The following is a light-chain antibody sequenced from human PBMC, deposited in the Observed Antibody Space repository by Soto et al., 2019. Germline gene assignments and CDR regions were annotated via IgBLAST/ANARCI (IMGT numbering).Light chain of an antibody. V-gene: IGKV3D-20*02. CDR2: GAS. J-gene: IGKJ1*01. CDR3: QQRRSWPRT. CDR1: QSVSSSY. Sequence: EIVLTQSPGTLSLSRGERATLSCTASQSVSSSYLAWYQQKPGQAPRLLIYGASSRATGIPDRFSGSGSGTDFTLTISSLEPEDFAVYYCQQRRSWPRTFGQGTKVDIK.